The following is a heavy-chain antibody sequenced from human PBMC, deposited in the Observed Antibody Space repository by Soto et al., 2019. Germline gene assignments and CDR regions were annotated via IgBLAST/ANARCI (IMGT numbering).Heavy chain of an antibody. Sequence: GGSLRLSCAASGFTFSSYGMHWVRQAPGKGLEWVAVIPYDGSNKYYADSVKGRFTISRDNSKNTLYLQMNSLRAEDTAVYYCANWDSGSYEYYVMDVWGQGTTVTVSS. CDR3: ANWDSGSYEYYVMDV. CDR2: IPYDGSNK. J-gene: IGHJ6*02. CDR1: GFTFSSYG. D-gene: IGHD1-26*01. V-gene: IGHV3-30*18.